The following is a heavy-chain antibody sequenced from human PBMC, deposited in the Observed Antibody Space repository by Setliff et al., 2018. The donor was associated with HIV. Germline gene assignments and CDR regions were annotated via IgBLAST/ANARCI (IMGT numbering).Heavy chain of an antibody. CDR1: GFTFSDYY. J-gene: IGHJ4*02. D-gene: IGHD4-17*01. CDR2: ISSRCSTI. Sequence: GGSLRLSCAASGFTFSDYYMSWTRQAPGKGLEWVSYISSRCSTIYYADSVKGRFTISRDNAKNSLYLQMNTLRAEDTAVYFCARSPYGDYGLDYWGQGTLVTVSS. V-gene: IGHV3-11*04. CDR3: ARSPYGDYGLDY.